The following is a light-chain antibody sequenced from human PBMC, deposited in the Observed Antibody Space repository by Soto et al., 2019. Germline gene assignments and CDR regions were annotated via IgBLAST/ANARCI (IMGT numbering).Light chain of an antibody. CDR3: QQYNSYSQT. CDR1: QSISSW. V-gene: IGKV1-5*01. Sequence: DIQMTQSPSTLSASVGDRVIITCRASQSISSWLAWYQQKPGKAPKLLIYDASDLGSGVPSRFSGSGSGTEFTLTISSPQPDDFATYYCQQYNSYSQTFGQGTKVDIK. J-gene: IGKJ1*01. CDR2: DAS.